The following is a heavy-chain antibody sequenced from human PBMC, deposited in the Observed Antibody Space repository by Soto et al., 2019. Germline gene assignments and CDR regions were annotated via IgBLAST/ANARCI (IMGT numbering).Heavy chain of an antibody. CDR3: ARGLEYTTSSGQEFDP. Sequence: GGSLRLSCAVSGFTFSNYAMHWVRQAPGKGLEWVALISYDGSNKYYADSVKGRFTISRDNSKNTLYLQMNSLRAEDTAVYYCARGLEYTTSSGQEFDPWGQGTLVTVYS. CDR1: GFTFSNYA. D-gene: IGHD6-6*01. CDR2: ISYDGSNK. J-gene: IGHJ5*02. V-gene: IGHV3-30-3*01.